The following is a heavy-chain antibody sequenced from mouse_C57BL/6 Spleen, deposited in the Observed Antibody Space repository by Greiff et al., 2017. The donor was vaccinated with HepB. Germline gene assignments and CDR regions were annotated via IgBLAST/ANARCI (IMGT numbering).Heavy chain of an antibody. CDR1: GYTFTSYW. CDR2: IYPSDSET. CDR3: ARGDSSGSFAY. J-gene: IGHJ3*01. V-gene: IGHV1-61*01. D-gene: IGHD3-2*02. Sequence: QVQLQQPGAELVRPGSSVKLSCKASGYTFTSYWMDWVKQRPGQGLEWIGNIYPSDSETHYNQKFKDKATLTVDKSSSTAYMQLSSLTSADSAVYYCARGDSSGSFAYWGQGTLVTVSA.